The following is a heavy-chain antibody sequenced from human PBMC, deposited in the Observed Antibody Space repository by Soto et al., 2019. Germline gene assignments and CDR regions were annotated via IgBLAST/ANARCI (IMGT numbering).Heavy chain of an antibody. Sequence: AVGSLRPPCSPSGFAFRTYWMSWVRQAPGKGLEWVANIKPDGSEKPYADSVKGRFTISRDNAKNSLYLQMSSLRAEDTAVYYCARRRIMLFAPHLDVWGQGTTVTVSS. CDR1: GFAFRTYW. CDR3: ARRRIMLFAPHLDV. V-gene: IGHV3-7*01. CDR2: IKPDGSEK. J-gene: IGHJ6*02. D-gene: IGHD2-8*01.